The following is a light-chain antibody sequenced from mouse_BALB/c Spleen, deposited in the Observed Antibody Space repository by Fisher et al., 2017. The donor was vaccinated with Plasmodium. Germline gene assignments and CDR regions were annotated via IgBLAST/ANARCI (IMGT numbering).Light chain of an antibody. J-gene: IGKJ1*01. V-gene: IGKV1-110*01. CDR1: QSLVHSYGDTY. CDR2: KVS. Sequence: DIVLTQSPLSLPVSLGDQASFSCRSSQSLVHSYGDTYLQWYLQKSGQSPKLLISKVSNRFSGVPDRFSGSGSVTDFTLRISRVEAEDLGIYFCSQSTHVPWTFGGGTRLGIK. CDR3: SQSTHVPWT.